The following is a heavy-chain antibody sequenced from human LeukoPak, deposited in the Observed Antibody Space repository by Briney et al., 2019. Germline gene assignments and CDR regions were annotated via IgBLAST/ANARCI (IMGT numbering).Heavy chain of an antibody. J-gene: IGHJ4*02. Sequence: GGSLRLSCAASGFTFSDYYMSWIRQAPGKGPEWVSYISSSSSYTNYADSVKGRFTISRDNAKNSLYLQMNSLRAEDTAVYYCARAARSLVAVFDYWGQGTLVTVSS. CDR2: ISSSSSYT. CDR1: GFTFSDYY. CDR3: ARAARSLVAVFDY. V-gene: IGHV3-11*06. D-gene: IGHD2-15*01.